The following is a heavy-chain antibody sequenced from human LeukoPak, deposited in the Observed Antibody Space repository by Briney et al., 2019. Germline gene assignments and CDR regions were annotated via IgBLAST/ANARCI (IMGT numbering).Heavy chain of an antibody. CDR2: IYYSGST. D-gene: IGHD6-13*01. V-gene: IGHV4-30-4*08. CDR1: GGSISSGDYY. Sequence: SQTLSLTCTVSGGSISSGDYYWSWIRQPPGKGLEWIGYIYYSGSTYYNPSLTSRVTISVDTSKNQFSLKLSSVTAADTAVYYCARVSGQQLYFYWGQGTLVTVSS. J-gene: IGHJ4*02. CDR3: ARVSGQQLYFY.